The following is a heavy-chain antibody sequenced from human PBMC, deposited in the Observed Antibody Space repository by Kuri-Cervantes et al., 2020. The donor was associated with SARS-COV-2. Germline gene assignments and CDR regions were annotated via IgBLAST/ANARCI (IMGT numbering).Heavy chain of an antibody. CDR2: ISASGAST. V-gene: IGHV3-23*01. CDR3: ARRLEYDFWSGPLDAFDI. CDR1: GFTFSGYA. D-gene: IGHD3-3*01. J-gene: IGHJ3*02. Sequence: ETLSLTCAASGFTFSGYAMSWVRQAPGKGLEWVSVISASGASTYYADSVKGRFTISRDNSKNTLYLQMNSLRAEDTAVYYCARRLEYDFWSGPLDAFDIWGQGTMVTVSS.